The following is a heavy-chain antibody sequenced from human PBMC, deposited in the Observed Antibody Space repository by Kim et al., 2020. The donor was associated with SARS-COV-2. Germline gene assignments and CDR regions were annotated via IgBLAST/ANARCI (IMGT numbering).Heavy chain of an antibody. J-gene: IGHJ4*02. D-gene: IGHD6-13*01. CDR2: IYTSGST. Sequence: SETLSLTCTVSGGSISSGSYYWSWIRQPAGKGLEWIGRIYTSGSTNYNPSLKSRVTISVDTSKNQFSLKLSSVTAADTAVYYCARSFGRSLYSSSWYLSPFDYWGQGTLVTVSS. CDR1: GGSISSGSYY. V-gene: IGHV4-61*02. CDR3: ARSFGRSLYSSSWYLSPFDY.